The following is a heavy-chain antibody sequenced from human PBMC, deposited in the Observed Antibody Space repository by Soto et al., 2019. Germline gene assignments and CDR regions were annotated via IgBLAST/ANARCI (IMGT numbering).Heavy chain of an antibody. J-gene: IGHJ1*01. D-gene: IGHD4-17*01. CDR1: GFTFSNSG. CDR3: ARDLGAVTTLGFQN. Sequence: EVQLVESGGGLVKPGGSLRLSCAASGFTFSNSGMNWVRQAPGKGLEWVSFISSSSYIFYADSVKGRFTISRDNAKDALYLPLISLRAEDTAVYYCARDLGAVTTLGFQNWGQGALVTVSS. V-gene: IGHV3-21*01. CDR2: ISSSSYI.